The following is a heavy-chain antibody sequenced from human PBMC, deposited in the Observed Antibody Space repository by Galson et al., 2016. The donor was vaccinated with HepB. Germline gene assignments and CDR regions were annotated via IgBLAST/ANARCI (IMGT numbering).Heavy chain of an antibody. Sequence: SETLSLTCVVSGGSINSSDWWSWVRQSPEKGLEWIGEIYETGTANHNPSLTRRLTLSVDKSKNQFSLELSDVTAADTAIYYCARVSLGPTRAKFETGGQGTLVTVSS. J-gene: IGHJ4*02. CDR3: ARVSLGPTRAKFET. CDR2: IYETGTA. CDR1: GGSINSSDW. V-gene: IGHV4/OR15-8*01. D-gene: IGHD1-26*01.